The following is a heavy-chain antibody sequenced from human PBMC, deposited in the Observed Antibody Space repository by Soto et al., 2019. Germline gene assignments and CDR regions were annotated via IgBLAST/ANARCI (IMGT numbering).Heavy chain of an antibody. Sequence: ASVKVSCKASGYTFTSYGISWVRQAPGQGLEWMGWISAYNGNTNYAQKLQGRVTMTTDTSTSTAYMELRSLRSDDTAVYYCARDGPYNWNYGWFDPWGQGTLVTVCS. CDR3: ARDGPYNWNYGWFDP. V-gene: IGHV1-18*01. CDR1: GYTFTSYG. CDR2: ISAYNGNT. D-gene: IGHD1-7*01. J-gene: IGHJ5*02.